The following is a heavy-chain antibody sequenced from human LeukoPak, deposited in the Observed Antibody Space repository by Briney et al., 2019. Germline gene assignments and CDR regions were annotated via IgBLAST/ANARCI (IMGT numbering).Heavy chain of an antibody. CDR1: GFTFGSYW. J-gene: IGHJ4*02. CDR3: ARDPGWGRLDY. V-gene: IGHV3-7*03. CDR2: INLDGKKT. Sequence: GGSLRLSCAASGFTFGSYWMTWVRQSPGKGLESVAMINLDGKKTYYVDSVKGRFTISRDNAKNSLFLQMNGLRVDDTAIYYCARDPGWGRLDYWGQGAPVTVSS. D-gene: IGHD7-27*01.